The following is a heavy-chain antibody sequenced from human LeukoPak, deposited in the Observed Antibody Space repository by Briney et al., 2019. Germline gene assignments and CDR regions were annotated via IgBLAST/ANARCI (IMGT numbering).Heavy chain of an antibody. V-gene: IGHV3-30*02. D-gene: IGHD3-22*01. CDR1: GFTFSSYG. Sequence: GGSLRLSCAASGFTFSSYGMHWVRQAPGKGLEWVAFIRYDGSNKYYADSVKGRFTISRDNSKNTLYLQMNGLRAEDTAVYYCAKDPNYYDSSGNRFDYWGQGTLVTVSS. CDR3: AKDPNYYDSSGNRFDY. CDR2: IRYDGSNK. J-gene: IGHJ4*02.